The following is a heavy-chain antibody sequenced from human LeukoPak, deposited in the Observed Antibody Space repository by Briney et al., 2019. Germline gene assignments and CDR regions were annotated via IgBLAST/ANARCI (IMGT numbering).Heavy chain of an antibody. CDR2: INHSGST. CDR3: ARAGYCSSTSCYKVNWFDP. CDR1: GGSFSGYY. Sequence: SETLSLTCAVYGGSFSGYYWSWIRQPPGKGLEWIGEINHSGSTNYNPSLKSRVTISVDRSKNQFSLKLSSVTAADTAVYYCARAGYCSSTSCYKVNWFDPWGQGTLVTVSS. D-gene: IGHD2-2*03. V-gene: IGHV4-34*01. J-gene: IGHJ5*02.